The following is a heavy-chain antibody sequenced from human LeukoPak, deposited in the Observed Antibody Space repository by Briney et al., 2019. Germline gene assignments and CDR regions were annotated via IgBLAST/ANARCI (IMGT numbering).Heavy chain of an antibody. CDR3: AREGRWLLLRFPWYFDL. CDR1: GGSISSGGYY. Sequence: LSLTCTVSGGSISSGGYYWSWVRQAPGKGLEWVSVIYSGGSTYYADSVKGRFTISRDNSKNTLYLQMNSLRAEDTAVYYCAREGRWLLLRFPWYFDLWGRGTLVTVSS. CDR2: IYSGGST. J-gene: IGHJ2*01. D-gene: IGHD3-22*01. V-gene: IGHV3-53*01.